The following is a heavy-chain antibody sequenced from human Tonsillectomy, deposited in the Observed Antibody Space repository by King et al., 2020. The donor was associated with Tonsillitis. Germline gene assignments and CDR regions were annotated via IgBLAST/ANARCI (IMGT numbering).Heavy chain of an antibody. CDR1: GGTFSSYA. CDR3: ARGRTYYYDSSDWGAFDI. D-gene: IGHD3-22*01. Sequence: QLVQSGAEVKKPGSSVKVSCKASGGTFSSYAISWVRQAPGQGLEWMGGIIPIFGTANYAHPFQGRVPLPADESTSTAYMELSSLRSEDTAVYYCARGRTYYYDSSDWGAFDIWGQGTMVTVSS. J-gene: IGHJ3*02. CDR2: IIPIFGTA. V-gene: IGHV1-69*12.